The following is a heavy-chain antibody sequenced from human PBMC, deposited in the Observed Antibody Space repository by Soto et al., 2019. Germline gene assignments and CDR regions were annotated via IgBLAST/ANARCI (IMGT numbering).Heavy chain of an antibody. CDR2: LSAYNGDT. D-gene: IGHD1-26*01. J-gene: IGHJ3*02. CDR3: ARWSAIVGGAEALAI. Sequence: QVQLVQSGAEVKKPGASVRVSCKTSGYTFINYGITWVRQAPGQGLEWMGWLSAYNGDTSSSEKLQDRFTMTTDTSTNTVYMDLRSLRSDDTAVYYCARWSAIVGGAEALAIWGLGTMVIVSS. CDR1: GYTFINYG. V-gene: IGHV1-18*01.